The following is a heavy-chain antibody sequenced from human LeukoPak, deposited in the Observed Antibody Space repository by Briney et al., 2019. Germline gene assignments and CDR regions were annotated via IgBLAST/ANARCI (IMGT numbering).Heavy chain of an antibody. CDR2: IRYDGNNK. J-gene: IGHJ6*02. V-gene: IGHV3-30*02. Sequence: PGGSLRLSCAASGFTFSSGGMHWVCDALGKGLEWVAFIRYDGNNKYYANSVKGRFTISRDDSKNTLDLQMNSLRAEDTAVYYCGRGELSGYGMDVWGQGTTVTVSS. CDR3: GRGELSGYGMDV. D-gene: IGHD3-16*02. CDR1: GFTFSSGG.